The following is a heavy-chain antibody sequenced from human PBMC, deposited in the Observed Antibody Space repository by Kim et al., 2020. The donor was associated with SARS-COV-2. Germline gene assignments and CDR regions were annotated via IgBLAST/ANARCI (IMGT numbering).Heavy chain of an antibody. D-gene: IGHD6-13*01. CDR3: ATKPRDPAADTEDY. V-gene: IGHV1-24*01. J-gene: IGHJ4*02. Sequence: EQKFQGRVTMTEDTSTDTAYMELSSLRSEDTAVYYCATKPRDPAADTEDYWGQGTLVTVSS.